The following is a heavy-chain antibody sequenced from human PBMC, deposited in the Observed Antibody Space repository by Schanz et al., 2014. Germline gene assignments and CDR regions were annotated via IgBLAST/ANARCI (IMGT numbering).Heavy chain of an antibody. CDR3: ARGEANWGQY. J-gene: IGHJ4*02. Sequence: QVQLLQSGAEVKKPGASVKVSCKASGYNFTTYTMNWVRQAPGQGLEWMGWINTNTGNPTYAQGFTGRFVFSLDTSVSTAYLQISFLKADDTAVFFCARGEANWGQYWGQGTLVTVSS. CDR1: GYNFTTYT. D-gene: IGHD7-27*01. CDR2: INTNTGNP. V-gene: IGHV7-4-1*02.